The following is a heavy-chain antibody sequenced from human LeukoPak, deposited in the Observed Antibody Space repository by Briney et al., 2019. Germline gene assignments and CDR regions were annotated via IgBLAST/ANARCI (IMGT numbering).Heavy chain of an antibody. D-gene: IGHD6-13*01. V-gene: IGHV3-23*01. CDR1: GFTFTTNA. CDR3: VRAVFSSSYYWDY. J-gene: IGHJ4*02. CDR2: ISGRTGAT. Sequence: GGSLRRSCAASGFTFTTNAMSWVRQAPGKGLEWVSAISGRTGATYYADSEKGRFTISRDNSKSTLYLQMDSLRAEDTAVYYCVRAVFSSSYYWDYWGQGTLVTVSS.